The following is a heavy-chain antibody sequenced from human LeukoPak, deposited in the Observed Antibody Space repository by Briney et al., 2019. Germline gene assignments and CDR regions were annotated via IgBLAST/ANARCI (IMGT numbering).Heavy chain of an antibody. V-gene: IGHV1-2*02. CDR2: ISPRSGDT. D-gene: IGHD1-14*01. Sequence: ASVKVSCKTSGYTFTDYYMRWVLQAPGQGLEWMGWISPRSGDTSYAQKFQGRVTMTRDTSINTVDMDLSGLTSDDTAVFYCARGREIHGNSDTNLDDYWGQGTLVTVSS. CDR3: ARGREIHGNSDTNLDDY. CDR1: GYTFTDYY. J-gene: IGHJ4*02.